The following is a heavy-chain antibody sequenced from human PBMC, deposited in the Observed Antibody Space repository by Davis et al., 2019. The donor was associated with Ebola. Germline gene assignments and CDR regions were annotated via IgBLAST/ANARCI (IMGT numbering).Heavy chain of an antibody. Sequence: GESLNLSCAASGFTFSRYAMSWLRQAPGKGLELVSAISGSGGSTYYADSVKGRFTISRDISTNTVYLQMSSLGVADTALYYCASELGYGSGVDYWGQGTLVTVSS. CDR3: ASELGYGSGVDY. CDR1: GFTFSRYA. V-gene: IGHV3-23*01. CDR2: ISGSGGST. D-gene: IGHD3-10*01. J-gene: IGHJ4*02.